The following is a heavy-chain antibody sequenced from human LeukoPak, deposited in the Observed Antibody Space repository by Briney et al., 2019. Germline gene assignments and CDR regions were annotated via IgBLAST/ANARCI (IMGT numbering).Heavy chain of an antibody. CDR2: INPNSGCT. J-gene: IGHJ4*02. D-gene: IGHD3-22*01. Sequence: GASVKVSCKASGYTFTRYYMHWVRQAPGQGLEWMGWINPNSGCTHYAQKFQGRVTMTRDTSISTAYMELSRLRSDDTAVYYCARDSSGYHDYYDSSGYYYDYWGQGTLVTVPS. CDR1: GYTFTRYY. V-gene: IGHV1-2*02. CDR3: ARDSSGYHDYYDSSGYYYDY.